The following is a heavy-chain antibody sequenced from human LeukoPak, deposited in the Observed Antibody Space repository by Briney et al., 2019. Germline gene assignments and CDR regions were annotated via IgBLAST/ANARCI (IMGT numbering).Heavy chain of an antibody. D-gene: IGHD3-22*01. Sequence: ASVTVSCTASGYTFTSYGISWVRQAPGQGLERMGWTSAYNGNTNYAQKLQGRVTMTTDTSTSTAYMELRSLRSDDTGVYYCARDSGYYDSSGYYPYGMDVWGQGTTVTVSS. CDR2: TSAYNGNT. CDR1: GYTFTSYG. V-gene: IGHV1-18*01. J-gene: IGHJ6*02. CDR3: ARDSGYYDSSGYYPYGMDV.